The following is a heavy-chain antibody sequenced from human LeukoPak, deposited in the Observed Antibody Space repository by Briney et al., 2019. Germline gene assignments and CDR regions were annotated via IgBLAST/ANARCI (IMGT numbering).Heavy chain of an antibody. J-gene: IGHJ3*02. V-gene: IGHV3-23*01. CDR3: VGFLDYFSFDI. D-gene: IGHD3/OR15-3a*01. CDR1: GVTFSTYA. CDR2: ISPTGGGT. Sequence: ASLRLSCAASGVTFSTYAMSWVRQAPGKGLEWVSTISPTGGGTFYARSVKGRFTISRDNSKSLLFLQMNSLGAEDTALYYCVGFLDYFSFDIWGKGSMVTVSS.